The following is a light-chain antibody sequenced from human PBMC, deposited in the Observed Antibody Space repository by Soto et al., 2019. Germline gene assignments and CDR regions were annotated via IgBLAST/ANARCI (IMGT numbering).Light chain of an antibody. Sequence: QPVLTQPPSASGTPGQRVTISCSGSSSNIGSNYVYWYQQLPGTVPQLLIYRNNERPSGVPDRFSGSKSGTSASLAISGLRSEDEADYYCAAWDDSRSGVVFGGGTKLTVL. CDR2: RNN. J-gene: IGLJ2*01. CDR3: AAWDDSRSGVV. CDR1: SSNIGSNY. V-gene: IGLV1-47*01.